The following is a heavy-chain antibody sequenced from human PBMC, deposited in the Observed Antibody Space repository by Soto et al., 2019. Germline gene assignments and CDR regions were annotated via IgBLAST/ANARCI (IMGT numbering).Heavy chain of an antibody. CDR2: IYYSGST. D-gene: IGHD2-15*01. CDR3: ARQDRVVVEGRWFDP. V-gene: IGHV4-30-4*01. CDR1: GGSISSGDYY. J-gene: IGHJ5*02. Sequence: SETLSLTCTVSGGSISSGDYYWSWIRQPPGKGLEWIGYIYYSGSTYYNPSLKSRVTISVDTSKNQFSLKLSSVTAADTAVYYCARQDRVVVEGRWFDPWGQGTLVTVSS.